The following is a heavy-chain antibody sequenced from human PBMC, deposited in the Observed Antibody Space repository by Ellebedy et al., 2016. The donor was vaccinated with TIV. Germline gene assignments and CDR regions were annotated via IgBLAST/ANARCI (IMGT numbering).Heavy chain of an antibody. CDR1: GYTLTELS. CDR2: ISAYNGNT. D-gene: IGHD3-10*01. CDR3: ARDRRAFGELSSFDY. J-gene: IGHJ4*02. Sequence: ASVKVSXXVSGYTLTELSMHWVRQAPGKGLEWMGWISAYNGNTNYAQKLQGRVTMTTDTSTSTAYMELRSLRSDDTAVYYCARDRRAFGELSSFDYWGQGTLVTVSS. V-gene: IGHV1-18*01.